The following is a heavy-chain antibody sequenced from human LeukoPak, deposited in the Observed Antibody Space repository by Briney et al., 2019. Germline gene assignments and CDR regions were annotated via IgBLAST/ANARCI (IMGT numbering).Heavy chain of an antibody. Sequence: SETLSLTCTVSGGSISSSSYYWGWIRQPPGKGLEWIGSIYYSGSTYYNPSLKSPVTISVDTSKNQFSLKLSSVTAADTAVYYCARRGTVTTERFDYWGQGTLVTVSS. CDR1: GGSISSSSYY. J-gene: IGHJ4*02. CDR3: ARRGTVTTERFDY. D-gene: IGHD4-11*01. V-gene: IGHV4-39*01. CDR2: IYYSGST.